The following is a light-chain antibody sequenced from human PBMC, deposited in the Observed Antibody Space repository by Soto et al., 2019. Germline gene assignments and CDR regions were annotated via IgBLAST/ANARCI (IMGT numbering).Light chain of an antibody. V-gene: IGKV3D-15*01. CDR1: QSVSSN. Sequence: EIVMTQSPATLSVSPGERATLSCRASQSVSSNLAWDQQKPGQAPRLLIYGASIRATGIPARFSGSGSGTECTLTISSLQSEDFAVYYCQQYNNWPPYTFGQRTKLEIK. CDR3: QQYNNWPPYT. CDR2: GAS. J-gene: IGKJ2*01.